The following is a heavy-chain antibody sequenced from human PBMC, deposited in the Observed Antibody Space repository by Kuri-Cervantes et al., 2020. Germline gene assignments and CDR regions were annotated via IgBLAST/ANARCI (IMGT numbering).Heavy chain of an antibody. CDR1: GYTFTSYA. Sequence: ASVKVSCKASGYTFTSYAMHWVRQAPGQRLEWMGWSNAGNGNTKYSQEFQGRVTITRDTSASTAYMELSSLRSEDTAVYYCARDSEITATDRQFDYWGQGTLVTVSS. D-gene: IGHD5-18*01. J-gene: IGHJ4*02. V-gene: IGHV1-3*02. CDR2: SNAGNGNT. CDR3: ARDSEITATDRQFDY.